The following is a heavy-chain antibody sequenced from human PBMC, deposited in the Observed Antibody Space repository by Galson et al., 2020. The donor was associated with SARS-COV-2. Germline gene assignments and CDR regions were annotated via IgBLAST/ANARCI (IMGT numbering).Heavy chain of an antibody. CDR2: IYTSGST. CDR3: ARVEALKVAMDV. CDR1: GASISNYY. J-gene: IGHJ6*02. Sequence: SETLSLTCIVSGASISNYYWNWIRQPAGKGLEWIGRIYTSGSTNYNPSLKSRVTISVDTSKNQFSLKVSSVTAADTAVYYCARVEALKVAMDVWGQGTTVTVSS. V-gene: IGHV4-4*07.